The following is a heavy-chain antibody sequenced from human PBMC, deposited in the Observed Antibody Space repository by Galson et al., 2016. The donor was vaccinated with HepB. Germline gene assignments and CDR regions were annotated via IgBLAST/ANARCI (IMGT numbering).Heavy chain of an antibody. V-gene: IGHV2-5*02. CDR2: IYWDDDK. D-gene: IGHD6-19*01. Sequence: PALVKPTQTLTLTCTFSGFSLSSNGVGVGWIRQPPGKALEWLALIYWDDDKRYSPSLNSRLTITKGTSKNQVVLTMTNMDPVDTATYYCAHRGRSSGGWYGGAFDYWGQGTLVTVSS. CDR3: AHRGRSSGGWYGGAFDY. CDR1: GFSLSSNGVG. J-gene: IGHJ4*02.